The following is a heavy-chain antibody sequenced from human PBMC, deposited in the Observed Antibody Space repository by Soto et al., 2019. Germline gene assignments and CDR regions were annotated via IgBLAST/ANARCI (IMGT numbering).Heavy chain of an antibody. CDR1: GGSLNTDSSY. CDR2: VYYTGVT. D-gene: IGHD6-13*01. V-gene: IGHV4-61*01. CDR3: ARVLHSSWYFDL. Sequence: QVKLEESGPGLVKPSETLSLTCTVSGGSLNTDSSYWTWVRQPPGGGLEYLGYVYYTGVTNYNPSLKSRVTISLDMSKSQFFLTLSSVTPADTATYYCARVLHSSWYFDLWGRGTLVTVSS. J-gene: IGHJ2*01.